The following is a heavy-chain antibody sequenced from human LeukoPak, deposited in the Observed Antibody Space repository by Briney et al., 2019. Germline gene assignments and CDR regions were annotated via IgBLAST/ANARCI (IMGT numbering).Heavy chain of an antibody. CDR1: GFTFSNYG. CDR2: IRYDGSNK. Sequence: GGSLRLSCAASGFTFSNYGMHWVRQAPGKGLEWVAFIRYDGSNKYYADSVKGRFTISRDNSKNTLYLQMNSLRAEDTALYYCARDTRYSSNWILDYWGQGTLVTVSS. V-gene: IGHV3-30*02. J-gene: IGHJ4*02. CDR3: ARDTRYSSNWILDY. D-gene: IGHD6-13*01.